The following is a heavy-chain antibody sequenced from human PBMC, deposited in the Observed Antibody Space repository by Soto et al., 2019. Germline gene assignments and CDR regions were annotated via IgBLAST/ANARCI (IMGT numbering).Heavy chain of an antibody. D-gene: IGHD4-4*01. V-gene: IGHV2-26*01. J-gene: IGHJ6*02. CDR2: IFSPGEI. CDR3: ARVRKTAVTSSYFGMDV. CDR1: GFSLTDTRVG. Sequence: QVTLKESGPVLVQPTETLKLTCTVSGFSLTDTRVGVSWIRQPPGKALEWLAHIFSPGEISYTSSLRSRLTISKDTSKSQVVLSLANMGPVDTAAYFCARVRKTAVTSSYFGMDVWGQGTSVTVSS.